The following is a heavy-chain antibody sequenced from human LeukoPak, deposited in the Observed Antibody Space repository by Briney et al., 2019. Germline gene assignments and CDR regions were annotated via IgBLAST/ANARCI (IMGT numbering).Heavy chain of an antibody. CDR1: GFTVSSNY. CDR2: IYSGGST. CDR3: AKDVPAAYFDY. D-gene: IGHD2-2*01. V-gene: IGHV3-53*05. Sequence: GGSLRLSCAASGFTVSSNYMSWVRQAPGKGLEWVSVIYSGGSTYYADSVKGRFTISRDNSKNTLYLQMNSLRAEDTAVYYCAKDVPAAYFDYWGQGTRVTVSS. J-gene: IGHJ4*02.